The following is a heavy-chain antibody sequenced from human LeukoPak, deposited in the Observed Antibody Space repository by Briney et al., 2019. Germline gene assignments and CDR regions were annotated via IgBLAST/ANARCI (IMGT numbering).Heavy chain of an antibody. D-gene: IGHD3-3*01. CDR1: GYTLTELS. CDR2: FDPEDGET. V-gene: IGHV1-24*01. J-gene: IGHJ5*02. CDR3: ARGLTYYDFWSGFKNWFDP. Sequence: ASVKVSCKVSGYTLTELSMHWVRQAPGKGLEWMGGFDPEDGETIYAQKFQGRVTMTEDTSTDTAYMELSSLRSEDTAVYYCARGLTYYDFWSGFKNWFDPWGQGTLVTVSS.